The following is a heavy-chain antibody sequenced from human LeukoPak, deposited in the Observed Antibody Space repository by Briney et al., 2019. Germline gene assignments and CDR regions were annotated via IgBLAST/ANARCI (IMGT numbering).Heavy chain of an antibody. CDR1: GGSISTYY. CDR3: ARGGDYYDSSVLVAAFDI. Sequence: SETLSLTCTVSGGSISTYYWNWIRQPPGKGLEWVGYIYYSGSANYNPSLESRVTMSVDTSKNQFSLKLSSVTAADTAVYYCARGGDYYDSSVLVAAFDIWGQGTLVTVSS. D-gene: IGHD3-22*01. V-gene: IGHV4-59*08. J-gene: IGHJ3*02. CDR2: IYYSGSA.